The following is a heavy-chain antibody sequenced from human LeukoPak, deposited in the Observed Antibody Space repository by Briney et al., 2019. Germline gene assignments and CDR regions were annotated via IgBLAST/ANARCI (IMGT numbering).Heavy chain of an antibody. CDR1: GFTFSNAW. D-gene: IGHD3-22*01. J-gene: IGHJ4*02. CDR3: TTARKSYYYDSGGYYRFDY. CDR2: IKSKTDGGTT. Sequence: GGSLRLSCAASGFTFSNAWMGWVRQAPGKGLEWVGRIKSKTDGGTTDYAAPVKGRFTISRDDSKNTLYLQMNSLKTEDTAVYYCTTARKSYYYDSGGYYRFDYWGQGTLVTVSS. V-gene: IGHV3-15*01.